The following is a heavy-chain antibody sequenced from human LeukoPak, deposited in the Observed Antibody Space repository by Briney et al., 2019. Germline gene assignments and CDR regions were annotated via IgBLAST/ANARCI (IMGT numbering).Heavy chain of an antibody. CDR2: NSGSGGST. Sequence: GSLRLSCSASGFTVSSNYMSWVRQAPGKGLEWVSANSGSGGSTYYADSVKGRFTISRDNSKNTLYLQMNSLRAEDTVVYYCAKTVLGGYYYYYYMDVWGKGTTVTVSS. J-gene: IGHJ6*03. D-gene: IGHD3-16*01. V-gene: IGHV3-23*01. CDR1: GFTVSSNY. CDR3: AKTVLGGYYYYYYMDV.